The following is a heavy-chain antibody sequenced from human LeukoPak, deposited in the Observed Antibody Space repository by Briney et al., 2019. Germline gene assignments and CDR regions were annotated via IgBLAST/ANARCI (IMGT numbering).Heavy chain of an antibody. Sequence: GRSLRLSCAASGFTFSSYGMHWVRQAPGKGLEWVAVISYDGSNKYYADSVKGRFTISRDNSKNTLYLQMNSLRAEDTAVYYCAKNFWSDKYSYYYMDVCGKGTTVTVSS. CDR3: AKNFWSDKYSYYYMDV. CDR1: GFTFSSYG. J-gene: IGHJ6*03. CDR2: ISYDGSNK. V-gene: IGHV3-30*18. D-gene: IGHD3-3*01.